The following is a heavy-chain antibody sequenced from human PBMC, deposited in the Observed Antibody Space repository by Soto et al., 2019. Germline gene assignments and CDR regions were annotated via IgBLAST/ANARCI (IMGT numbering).Heavy chain of an antibody. V-gene: IGHV4-34*01. CDR1: NGSFSVYY. J-gene: IGHJ3*02. D-gene: IGHD2-2*01. Sequence: SETLSLTCAVYNGSFSVYYWTWIRQSPGKGLEWIGEINHSGSTNYNPSLKSRVTISVDTSKDQFSLKLSSVTAADTAVYYCARDSTRRGTCDIWGQGTMVTVSS. CDR2: INHSGST. CDR3: ARDSTRRGTCDI.